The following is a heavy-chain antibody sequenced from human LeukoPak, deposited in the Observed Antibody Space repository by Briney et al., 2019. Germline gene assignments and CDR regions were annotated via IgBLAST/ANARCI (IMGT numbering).Heavy chain of an antibody. CDR2: IYTSGTT. D-gene: IGHD6-6*01. CDR3: ARWSGSVTARNYYYYMDV. Sequence: PSETLSLTCTVSGGSVRRGNYYWTWIRQPAGSGLEWIGRIYTSGTTDYNPSLRTRDTISVDASRNQFSLNLSSVTAADTAVYYCARWSGSVTARNYYYYMDVWGEGTTVTVSS. J-gene: IGHJ6*03. V-gene: IGHV4-61*02. CDR1: GGSVRRGNYY.